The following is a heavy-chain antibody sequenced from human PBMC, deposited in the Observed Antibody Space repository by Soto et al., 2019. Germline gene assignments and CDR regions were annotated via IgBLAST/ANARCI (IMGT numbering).Heavy chain of an antibody. V-gene: IGHV1-69*13. Sequence: ASVKVSCKASGGTFSSYAISWVRQAPGQGLEWMGGIIPIFGTANYAQKFQGRVTITADESTSTAYMELSSLRSEDTAVYYCARDIGDSSGSEGVNAFDIWGQGTMVTVSS. J-gene: IGHJ3*02. D-gene: IGHD3-22*01. CDR1: GGTFSSYA. CDR2: IIPIFGTA. CDR3: ARDIGDSSGSEGVNAFDI.